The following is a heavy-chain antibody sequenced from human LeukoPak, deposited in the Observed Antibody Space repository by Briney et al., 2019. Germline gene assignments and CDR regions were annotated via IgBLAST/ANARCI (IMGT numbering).Heavy chain of an antibody. CDR2: INTNTGNP. CDR3: ARGGTDYYDSSGYYYGGY. Sequence: ASVKVSCKASGYTFTGYYMHWVRQAPGQRLEWMGWINTNTGNPTYAQGFTGRFVFSLDTSVSTAYLQISSLKAEDTAVYYCARGGTDYYDSSGYYYGGYWGQGTLVTVSS. V-gene: IGHV7-4-1*02. CDR1: GYTFTGYY. D-gene: IGHD3-22*01. J-gene: IGHJ4*02.